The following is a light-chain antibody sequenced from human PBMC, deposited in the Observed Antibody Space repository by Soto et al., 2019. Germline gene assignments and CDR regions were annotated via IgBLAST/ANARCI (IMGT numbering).Light chain of an antibody. CDR1: SSDIGAYNF. CDR3: CSYAGRYNWV. CDR2: EVN. V-gene: IGLV2-11*01. J-gene: IGLJ3*02. Sequence: QSALTQPRSVSGSPGQSVTISCTGTSSDIGAYNFVSWYQQHPGKAPKLVIVEVNKRPSGIPDRFSASKSGNTASLTISGLQAGDEADYHCCSYAGRYNWVCGGGTKLTVL.